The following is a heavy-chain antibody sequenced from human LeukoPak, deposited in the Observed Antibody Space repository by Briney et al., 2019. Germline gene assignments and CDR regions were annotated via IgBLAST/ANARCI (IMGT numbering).Heavy chain of an antibody. CDR3: TTDGSIAAAGTWWFDP. J-gene: IGHJ5*02. CDR2: IKSKTDGGTT. CDR1: GFTFSNAW. Sequence: PGGSLRLSCAASGFTFSNAWMSWVRQAPGKGLKWDGGIKSKTDGGTTDYAAPVKGRFTISRDDSKNTLYLQMNSLKTEDTAVYYCTTDGSIAAAGTWWFDPCGQGTLVTVSS. V-gene: IGHV3-15*01. D-gene: IGHD6-13*01.